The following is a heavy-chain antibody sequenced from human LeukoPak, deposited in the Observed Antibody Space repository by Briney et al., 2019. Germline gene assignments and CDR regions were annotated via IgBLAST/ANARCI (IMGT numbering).Heavy chain of an antibody. Sequence: ASVKVSCKATGYTFTSYGISWVRQAPGQGLEWMGWTSAYSGNTNYAQKLQGRVTMTTDTSTSTAYMELRSLRSDDTAVYYCARSVVPAAIYWFDPWGQGTLVTVSS. CDR2: TSAYSGNT. D-gene: IGHD2-2*01. V-gene: IGHV1-18*01. CDR3: ARSVVPAAIYWFDP. J-gene: IGHJ5*02. CDR1: GYTFTSYG.